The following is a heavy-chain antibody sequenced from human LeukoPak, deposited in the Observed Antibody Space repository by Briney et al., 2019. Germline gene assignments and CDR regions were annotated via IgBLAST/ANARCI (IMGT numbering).Heavy chain of an antibody. CDR2: INPSGGNT. CDR1: GYTFTSYY. D-gene: IGHD5-18*01. V-gene: IGHV1-46*01. Sequence: ASVKVSCKASGYTFTSYYMHWVRQAPGQGLEWMGIINPSGGNTNYAQKFQGRATMTRDMSTSTVYMELSSLRSEDTAVYYCARDPRGIRALVDYFDYWGQGTLVIVSS. J-gene: IGHJ4*02. CDR3: ARDPRGIRALVDYFDY.